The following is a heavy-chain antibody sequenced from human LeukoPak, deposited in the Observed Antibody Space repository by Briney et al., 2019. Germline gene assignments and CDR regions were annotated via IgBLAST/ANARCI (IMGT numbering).Heavy chain of an antibody. D-gene: IGHD2-15*01. CDR2: IYRGGST. V-gene: IGHV3-66*02. Sequence: SXAAXGFTXRSNYMSWVRQARGKGVEWVSVIYRGGSTYYSDSVKGRFTISRDKYKKTLYLQNKSMGTEDTAVYYCARVGRYCSGGSCYSRGYYFDYWGQGTLATVSS. CDR3: ARVGRYCSGGSCYSRGYYFDY. CDR1: GFTXRSNY. J-gene: IGHJ4*02.